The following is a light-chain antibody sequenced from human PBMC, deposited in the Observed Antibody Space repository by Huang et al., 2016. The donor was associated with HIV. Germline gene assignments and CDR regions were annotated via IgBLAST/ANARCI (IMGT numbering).Light chain of an antibody. CDR3: QQYNNWPPWT. V-gene: IGKV3-15*01. J-gene: IGKJ1*01. CDR1: QSVDSN. Sequence: EIVMTQSPATLSVSPGERATLSCKASQSVDSNLAWYQQKPGQAPRLLVYGASTRAIGVAARFSGSGSGTNFTLTISSLQSEDFAVYYCQQYNNWPPWTFGQGTKVEIK. CDR2: GAS.